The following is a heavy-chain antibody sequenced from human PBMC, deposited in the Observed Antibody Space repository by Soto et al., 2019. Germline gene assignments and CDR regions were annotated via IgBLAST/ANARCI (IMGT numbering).Heavy chain of an antibody. J-gene: IGHJ6*02. D-gene: IGHD3-3*01. CDR3: AKCGPIFGVVIIPVYYYGMDV. CDR2: ISGSGGST. CDR1: GFTFSSYA. V-gene: IGHV3-23*01. Sequence: GGSLRLSCAASGFTFSSYAMSWVRQAPGKGLEWVSAISGSGGSTYYADSVKGRFTISRDNSKNTLYLQMNSLRAEDTAVYYCAKCGPIFGVVIIPVYYYGMDVWGQGTTVTVSS.